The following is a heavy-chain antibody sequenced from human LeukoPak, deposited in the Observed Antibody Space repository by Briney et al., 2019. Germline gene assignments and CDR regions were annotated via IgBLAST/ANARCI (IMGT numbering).Heavy chain of an antibody. D-gene: IGHD2-21*02. V-gene: IGHV4-31*03. J-gene: IGHJ4*02. CDR2: IYYSGST. CDR1: GGSISSGGYY. Sequence: PSETLSLTCTVSGGSISSGGYYWSWIRQHPRKGLECIGYIYYSGSTYYNPSLKSRVTISVDTSKNQFSLKLSSVTAADTAVYYCARDRAAYCGGDCYSPQYYFDYWGQGTLVTVSS. CDR3: ARDRAAYCGGDCYSPQYYFDY.